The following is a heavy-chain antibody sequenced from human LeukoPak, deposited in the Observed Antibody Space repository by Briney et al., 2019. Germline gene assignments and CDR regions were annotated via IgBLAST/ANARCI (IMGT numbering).Heavy chain of an antibody. CDR3: ARDIAAAGYYYYYMDV. J-gene: IGHJ6*03. CDR1: GGSISSSNW. D-gene: IGHD6-13*01. CDR2: IYHSGST. V-gene: IGHV4-4*02. Sequence: SETLSLTCAVSGGSISSSNWWSWVRQPPGKGLEWIGEIYHSGSTNYNPSLKSRVTISVDKSRNQFSLKLSSVTAADTAVYYCARDIAAAGYYYYYMDVWGKGTTVTVSS.